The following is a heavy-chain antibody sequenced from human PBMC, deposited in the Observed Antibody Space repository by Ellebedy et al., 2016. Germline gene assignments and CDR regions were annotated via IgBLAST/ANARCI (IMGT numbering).Heavy chain of an antibody. Sequence: SETLSLXCTVSGGSISSGDYYWSWIRQPPGKGLEWIGYIYYSGSTYYNPSLKSRVTISVDTSKNQFSLKLSSVTAADTAVYYCARVGCSGGSCYPLDYWGQGTLVTVSS. CDR1: GGSISSGDYY. CDR2: IYYSGST. D-gene: IGHD2-15*01. CDR3: ARVGCSGGSCYPLDY. V-gene: IGHV4-30-4*01. J-gene: IGHJ4*02.